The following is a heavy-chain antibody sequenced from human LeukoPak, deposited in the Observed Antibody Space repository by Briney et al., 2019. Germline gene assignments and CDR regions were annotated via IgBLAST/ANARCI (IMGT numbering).Heavy chain of an antibody. CDR3: ARSLDNIAYF. Sequence: SQTLSLTCVISGDSVSSNSAAWSWIRQSPSRGLEWLGRTYYRSTWSKWITDYAGSVRGRITINPDTSKNQFSLHLTSVTHEDTAIYYCARSLDNIAYFWGPGTLVTVFS. CDR1: GDSVSSNSAA. CDR2: TYYRSTWSKWIT. V-gene: IGHV6-1*01. J-gene: IGHJ4*02. D-gene: IGHD1-14*01.